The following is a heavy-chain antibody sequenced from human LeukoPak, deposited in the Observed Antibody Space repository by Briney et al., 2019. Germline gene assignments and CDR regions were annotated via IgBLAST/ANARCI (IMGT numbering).Heavy chain of an antibody. CDR2: ISYDGSNK. J-gene: IGHJ4*02. Sequence: QAGRSLRLSCAASGFTFSSYGMHWVRQAPGKGLEWVAVISYDGSNKYYADSVKGRFTISRDNSKNTLYLQMNSLRAEDTAVYYCARDPPTSEGIAAAGTEGTFDYWGQGTLVTVSS. CDR1: GFTFSSYG. CDR3: ARDPPTSEGIAAAGTEGTFDY. V-gene: IGHV3-30*19. D-gene: IGHD6-13*01.